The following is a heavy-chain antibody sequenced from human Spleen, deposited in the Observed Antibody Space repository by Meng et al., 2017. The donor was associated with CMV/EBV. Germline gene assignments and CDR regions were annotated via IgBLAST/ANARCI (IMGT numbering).Heavy chain of an antibody. J-gene: IGHJ4*02. D-gene: IGHD3-3*01. V-gene: IGHV1-8*01. CDR1: GYTFTSYD. CDR2: MNPNSGNT. CDR3: ARGGGYDFWSGYYNPGSNLDY. Sequence: ASVKVSCKASGYTFTSYDINWVRQATGQGLEWMGWMNPNSGNTGYAQKFQGRVTMTRNTSISTAYMELSSLRSEDTAVYYCARGGGYDFWSGYYNPGSNLDYWGQGTLVTVSS.